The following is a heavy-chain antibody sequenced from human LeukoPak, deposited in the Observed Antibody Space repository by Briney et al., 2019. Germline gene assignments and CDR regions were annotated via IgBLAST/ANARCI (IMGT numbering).Heavy chain of an antibody. D-gene: IGHD3-10*01. CDR1: GASISR. J-gene: IGHJ3*02. CDR2: IYNSGRT. V-gene: IGHV4-59*01. Sequence: SETLSLTCAVSGASISRIRQPPGKGLEWIGGIYNSGRTNDNPSLKSRVTISKDTSKNQVSLNLRSVTAADTAVYYCARDRPAEKISVWFGGPPAGLDPLDIWGQGKMVIVSS. CDR3: ARDRPAEKISVWFGGPPAGLDPLDI.